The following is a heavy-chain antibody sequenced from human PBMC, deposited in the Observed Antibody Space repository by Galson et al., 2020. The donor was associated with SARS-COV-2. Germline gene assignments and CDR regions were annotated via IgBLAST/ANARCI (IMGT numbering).Heavy chain of an antibody. D-gene: IGHD3-16*01. CDR2: LHYSGNT. V-gene: IGHV4-39*01. CDR3: ARRGGPAVGFDY. CDR1: GGSISSINYY. Sequence: SGTLSLTCSVSGGSISSINYYWGWVRQPPGQGVEWVGSLHYSGNTYYNPSLKSRVSISGDTSKNQFSLKVNSVTAADTARYYGARRGGPAVGFDYWGQGTLVTVSS. J-gene: IGHJ4*02.